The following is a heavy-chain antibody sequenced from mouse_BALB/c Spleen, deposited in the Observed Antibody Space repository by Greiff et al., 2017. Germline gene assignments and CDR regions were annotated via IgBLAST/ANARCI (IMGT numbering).Heavy chain of an antibody. D-gene: IGHD1-1*01. CDR1: GYAFTNYL. V-gene: IGHV1-54*01. J-gene: IGHJ4*01. Sequence: VQLQQSGAELVRPGTSVKVSCKASGYAFTNYLIEWVKQRPGQGLEWIGVINPGRGGTNYNEKFKGKATLTADKSSSTAYMQLSSLTSDDSAVYFCARLGGNYDYYAMDYWGQGTSVTVSS. CDR3: ARLGGNYDYYAMDY. CDR2: INPGRGGT.